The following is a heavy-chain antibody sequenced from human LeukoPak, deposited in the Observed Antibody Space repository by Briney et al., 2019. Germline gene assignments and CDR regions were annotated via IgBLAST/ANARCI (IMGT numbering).Heavy chain of an antibody. J-gene: IGHJ4*02. CDR1: GGSITNTGAY. CDR2: IYYSGSA. Sequence: SETLSLTCTVSGGSITNTGAYWVWIRQSRGKGLDWIESIYYSGSAYYTPSLRSRVTITVTTSKSLFSLTLSSVPAADTAVYYCARDTGPSGTAFDYWGQGILVTVSS. D-gene: IGHD2-2*01. CDR3: ARDTGPSGTAFDY. V-gene: IGHV4-39*07.